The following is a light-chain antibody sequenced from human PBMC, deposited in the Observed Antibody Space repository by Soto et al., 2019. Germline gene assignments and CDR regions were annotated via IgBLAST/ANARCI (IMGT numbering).Light chain of an antibody. CDR2: GAS. J-gene: IGKJ1*01. Sequence: IMLTQSLATLSLSTGESATLSCMASQSVSNNYLAWYQQKPGQAPRLLIYGASNRATGIPDRFSGSGSGTDFTLTISRLEPEDFAVYYCQQYGSSGTFGQG. V-gene: IGKV3-20*01. CDR1: QSVSNNY. CDR3: QQYGSSGT.